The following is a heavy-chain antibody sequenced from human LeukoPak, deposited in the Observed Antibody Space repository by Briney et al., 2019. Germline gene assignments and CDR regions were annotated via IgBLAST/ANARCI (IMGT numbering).Heavy chain of an antibody. CDR3: AGDRYSDSSGWYTDYYSYGMDV. D-gene: IGHD6-19*01. J-gene: IGHJ6*02. V-gene: IGHV4-61*08. Sequence: SETLSLTCTVSGGSISSGDYYWSWIRQPPGKGLELIGYIYYSGSTNYNPSLKSRVTVSVDTSKNQFSLKLSSVTAADTAVYYCAGDRYSDSSGWYTDYYSYGMDVWGQGTTVTVSS. CDR1: GGSISSGDYY. CDR2: IYYSGST.